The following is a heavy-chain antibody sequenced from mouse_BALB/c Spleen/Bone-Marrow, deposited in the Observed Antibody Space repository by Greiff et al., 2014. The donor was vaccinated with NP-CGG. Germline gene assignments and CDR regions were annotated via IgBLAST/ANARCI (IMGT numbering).Heavy chain of an antibody. CDR3: ARYYYGSSSIDY. Sequence: VQLKDSGAELVKPGASVKLSCTASGFNFTDTYMHWVKQSPEQGLEWIGRIDPANGNTKYDPKFQGKATITADTSSSTAYLQLSSLTSEDTAVYYCARYYYGSSSIDYWGQGATLTVSS. CDR2: IDPANGNT. V-gene: IGHV14-3*02. CDR1: GFNFTDTY. D-gene: IGHD1-1*01. J-gene: IGHJ2*01.